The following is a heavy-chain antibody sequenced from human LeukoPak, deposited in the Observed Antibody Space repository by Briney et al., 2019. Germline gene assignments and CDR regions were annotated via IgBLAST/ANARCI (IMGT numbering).Heavy chain of an antibody. CDR1: GGTFSSYA. J-gene: IGHJ4*02. CDR2: ISTYSGNT. V-gene: IGHV1-18*01. Sequence: ASVKVSCKASGGTFSSYAISWVRQAPGQGLEWMGWISTYSGNTNYAQKVQGRVTMTIDTSTSTAYMEVRSLRSDDTAVYYCARDKVLLWFGESDNFDYWGQGTLVTVSS. CDR3: ARDKVLLWFGESDNFDY. D-gene: IGHD3-10*01.